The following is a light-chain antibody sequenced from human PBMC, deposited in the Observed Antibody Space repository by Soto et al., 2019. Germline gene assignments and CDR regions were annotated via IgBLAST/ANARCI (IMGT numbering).Light chain of an antibody. V-gene: IGLV2-14*01. CDR3: SSYTTSSTVA. Sequence: QSALTQSASVSGSPGQSITISCTGTSSDIGGYNYVSWYQQHPDKAPKLMIFEVSNRPSGVSNRFSGSKSGTTASLTISGLLPEDEADYHCSSYTTSSTVAFGGGTKLTVL. J-gene: IGLJ2*01. CDR2: EVS. CDR1: SSDIGGYNY.